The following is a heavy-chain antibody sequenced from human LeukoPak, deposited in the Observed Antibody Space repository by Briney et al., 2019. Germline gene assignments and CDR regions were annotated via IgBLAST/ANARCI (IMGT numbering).Heavy chain of an antibody. CDR2: INPNSGGT. J-gene: IGHJ6*03. CDR3: ARPNWNYEINYYYMDV. Sequence: GASVKVSCKASGYTFTGYYMHWVRQAPGQGLEWMGWINPNSGGTNYAQKFQGRVTMTRDTSISTAYMELSRLRSDDTAVYYCARPNWNYEINYYYMDVWGKGTTVTVSS. CDR1: GYTFTGYY. V-gene: IGHV1-2*02. D-gene: IGHD1-7*01.